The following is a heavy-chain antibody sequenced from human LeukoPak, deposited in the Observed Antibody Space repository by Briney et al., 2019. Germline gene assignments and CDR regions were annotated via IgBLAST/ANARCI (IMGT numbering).Heavy chain of an antibody. V-gene: IGHV4-39*02. D-gene: IGHD6-25*01. J-gene: IGHJ4*02. CDR3: ARLVGIAAHHFDY. Sequence: SETLSLTCSVSGGSISSSTYFWGWIRQPPGKGLEWIATIYYSGSTYYNPSLKSRVTISVDTSKNHFSLKLGSVTAADTAVYYCARLVGIAAHHFDYWGQGTLVTVSS. CDR1: GGSISSSTYF. CDR2: IYYSGST.